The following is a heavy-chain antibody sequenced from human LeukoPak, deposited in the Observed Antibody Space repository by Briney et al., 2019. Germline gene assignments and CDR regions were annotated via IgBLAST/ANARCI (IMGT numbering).Heavy chain of an antibody. J-gene: IGHJ5*02. CDR1: GFTFDDYA. D-gene: IGHD3-16*01. CDR2: ISWNSGSI. Sequence: GGSLRLSCAASGFTFDDYAMHWVRQAPGKGLEWVSGISWNSGSIGYADSVKGRFTISRDNSKNTLYLQMNSLRAEDTAVYYCARESDGGAWFDPWGQGTLVTVSS. CDR3: ARESDGGAWFDP. V-gene: IGHV3-9*01.